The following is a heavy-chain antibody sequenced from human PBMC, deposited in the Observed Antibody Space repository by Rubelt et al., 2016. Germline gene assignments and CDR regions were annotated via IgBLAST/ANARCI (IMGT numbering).Heavy chain of an antibody. D-gene: IGHD6-13*01. V-gene: IGHV1-3*01. J-gene: IGHJ5*02. CDR3: ARGLGLGYSSSWFNWFDP. CDR1: GYTFTSYA. CDR2: INAGNGNT. Sequence: QVQLVQSGAEVKKPGASVKVSCKASGYTFTSYAMHWVRQAPGQRLEWMGWINAGNGNTKYSQKFHGRVTITRDTSASTAYMELSSLRSEDTAVYYCARGLGLGYSSSWFNWFDPWGQGTLVTVSS.